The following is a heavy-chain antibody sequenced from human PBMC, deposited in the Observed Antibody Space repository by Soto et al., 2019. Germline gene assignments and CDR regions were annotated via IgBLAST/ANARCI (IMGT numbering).Heavy chain of an antibody. D-gene: IGHD3-22*01. CDR3: VRLIYDSRLNYFYFDF. CDR2: VFHSGET. CDR1: GGSISGRNW. Sequence: QVQLQESGPGLVKPSGTLSLTCVVSGGSISGRNWWSWVRQAPGKGLEWIGEVFHSGETTSTPSLRSRVTISVDKSKNQFSLKLNSVTAADTAVYYCVRLIYDSRLNYFYFDFWGQGALVTVSS. V-gene: IGHV4-4*02. J-gene: IGHJ4*02.